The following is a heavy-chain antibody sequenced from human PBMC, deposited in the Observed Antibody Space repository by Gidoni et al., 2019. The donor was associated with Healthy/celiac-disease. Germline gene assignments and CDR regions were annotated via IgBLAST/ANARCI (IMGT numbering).Heavy chain of an antibody. V-gene: IGHV3-33*01. J-gene: IGHJ6*02. CDR2: IWYDRSNK. CDR3: ARERTSLRRGLLYGMDV. D-gene: IGHD2-8*01. Sequence: QVQLVESGGGVVQPGRSLRLSCAASGFTFSSCGMHWVRQAPGKGLGWVAVIWYDRSNKHYADSVKGRFTISRDNSKNTLYLQMNSLRAEDTAVYYCARERTSLRRGLLYGMDVWGQGTTVTVSS. CDR1: GFTFSSCG.